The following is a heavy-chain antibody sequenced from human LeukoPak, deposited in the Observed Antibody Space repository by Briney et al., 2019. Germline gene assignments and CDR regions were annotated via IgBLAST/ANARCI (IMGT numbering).Heavy chain of an antibody. Sequence: GRSLRLSCAASGFNFTTYSMLWVRQAPGKGLQWVAIISHDGKKVNYVDSVKGRIVISRDNSKNTLYLQMNSLRPDDTPAYFCVRAPGYSNGWYYFDNWGQGTLVTVSA. CDR1: GFNFTTYS. CDR2: ISHDGKKV. CDR3: VRAPGYSNGWYYFDN. D-gene: IGHD5-18*01. V-gene: IGHV3-30*09. J-gene: IGHJ4*02.